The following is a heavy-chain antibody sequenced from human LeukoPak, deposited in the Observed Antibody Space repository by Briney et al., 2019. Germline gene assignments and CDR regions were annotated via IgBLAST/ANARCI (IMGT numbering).Heavy chain of an antibody. J-gene: IGHJ4*02. CDR1: GFSFSRYS. CDR2: ISGSGGST. CDR3: AKRVRGATTTHFDY. D-gene: IGHD3-10*01. V-gene: IGHV3-23*01. Sequence: PGGSLRLSCVASGFSFSRYSMNWVRQAPGKGLEWVSAISGSGGSTYYADSVKGRFTISRDNSKNTLYLQMNSLRAEDTAVYYCAKRVRGATTTHFDYWGQGTLVTVSS.